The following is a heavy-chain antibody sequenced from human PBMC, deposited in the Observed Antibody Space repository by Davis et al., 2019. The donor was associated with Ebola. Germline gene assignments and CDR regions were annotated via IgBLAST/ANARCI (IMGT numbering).Heavy chain of an antibody. CDR3: ARGGVGAIGYFDL. D-gene: IGHD1-26*01. Sequence: MPSETLSLTCAVYGGSFSGYYWSWIRQPPGKGLEWIGYIYYSGSTYYNPSLKSRVTISVDTSKNQFSLKLSSVTAADTAVYYCARGGVGAIGYFDLWGRGTLVTVSS. CDR1: GGSFSGYY. CDR2: IYYSGST. V-gene: IGHV4-59*12. J-gene: IGHJ2*01.